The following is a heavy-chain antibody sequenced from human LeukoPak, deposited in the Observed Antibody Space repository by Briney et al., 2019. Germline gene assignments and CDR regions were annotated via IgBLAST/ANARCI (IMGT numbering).Heavy chain of an antibody. CDR1: GFSVSSGYY. Sequence: PSETLSLTCTVSGFSVSSGYYWGWIRQPPGKGLQWIGTIYHRGTTYYNPSLKSRVSMSVDTSKNQFSLKLSSVTAADTAVYYCARSPRRVTATIYFDYWGQGTLVTASS. D-gene: IGHD2-21*02. CDR2: IYHRGTT. CDR3: ARSPRRVTATIYFDY. V-gene: IGHV4-38-2*02. J-gene: IGHJ4*02.